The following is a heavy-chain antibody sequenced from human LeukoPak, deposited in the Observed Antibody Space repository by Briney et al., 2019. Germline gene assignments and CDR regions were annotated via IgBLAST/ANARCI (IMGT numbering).Heavy chain of an antibody. D-gene: IGHD5-18*01. CDR1: GGSIGSSSSY. V-gene: IGHV4-39*01. CDR3: ARLILGYSYGIDYYYYYMDV. Sequence: SETLSLTCTVSGGSIGSSSSYWGWIRQPPGKGLEWIGSIYYSGSTYYNPSLKSRVTISVDTSKNQFSLKLSSVTAADTAVYYCARLILGYSYGIDYYYYYMDVWGKGTTVTVSS. CDR2: IYYSGST. J-gene: IGHJ6*03.